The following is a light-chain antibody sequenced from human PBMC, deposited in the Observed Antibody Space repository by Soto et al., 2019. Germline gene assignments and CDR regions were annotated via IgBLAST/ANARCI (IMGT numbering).Light chain of an antibody. CDR1: QSVSSIY. J-gene: IGKJ1*01. Sequence: EIVLTHSPGTLSLSPGERATLSCRASQSVSSIYLAWYQQKPGQAPRLLIYGASSRATGIPDRFSGSGSGTDFTLTISRLEPEDFAVYYCQQYGSSRWTFGPGTKVDIK. V-gene: IGKV3-20*01. CDR3: QQYGSSRWT. CDR2: GAS.